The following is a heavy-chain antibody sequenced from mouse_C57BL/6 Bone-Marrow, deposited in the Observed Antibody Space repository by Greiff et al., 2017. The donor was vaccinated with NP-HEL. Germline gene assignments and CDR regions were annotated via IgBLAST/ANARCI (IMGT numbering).Heavy chain of an antibody. CDR2: FYPGSGSI. J-gene: IGHJ1*03. V-gene: IGHV1-62-2*01. Sequence: QVQLKQSGAELVKPGASVKLSCKASGYTFTEYTIHWVKQRSGQGLEWIGWFYPGSGSIKYNEKFKDKATLTADKPSSTVYMDLSRLTSEDAAVYFCARHGDYFGSSYGYFDVWGTGTTVTVSS. CDR1: GYTFTEYT. D-gene: IGHD1-1*01. CDR3: ARHGDYFGSSYGYFDV.